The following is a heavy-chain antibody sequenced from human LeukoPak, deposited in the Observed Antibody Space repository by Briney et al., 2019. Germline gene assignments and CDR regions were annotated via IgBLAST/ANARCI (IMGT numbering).Heavy chain of an antibody. CDR3: ARGSSSSGFSEYFQH. Sequence: PGGSLRLSCAASGFTFSSYAMHWVRQAPGKGLEWVEVISYDGSNKYYADSVKGRFTISRDNSKNTLYLQMNSLRAEDTAVYYCARGSSSSGFSEYFQHWGQGTLVTVSS. CDR2: ISYDGSNK. D-gene: IGHD6-19*01. CDR1: GFTFSSYA. V-gene: IGHV3-30-3*01. J-gene: IGHJ1*01.